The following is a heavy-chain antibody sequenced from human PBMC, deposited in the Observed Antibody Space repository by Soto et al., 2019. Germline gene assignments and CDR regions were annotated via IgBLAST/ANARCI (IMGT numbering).Heavy chain of an antibody. J-gene: IGHJ6*02. CDR3: ARSDIVVVPAAMVPSRRYYYYGMDV. V-gene: IGHV1-69*13. CDR1: GGTFKSYG. D-gene: IGHD2-2*01. Sequence: GASVKVSCKASGGTFKSYGISWVRQAPGQGLEWMGGINPVFGTANYAEKFQGRVTIIADESTSTAYMELSTLRSEDTAVYYCARSDIVVVPAAMVPSRRYYYYGMDVWGQGTTVTVSS. CDR2: INPVFGTA.